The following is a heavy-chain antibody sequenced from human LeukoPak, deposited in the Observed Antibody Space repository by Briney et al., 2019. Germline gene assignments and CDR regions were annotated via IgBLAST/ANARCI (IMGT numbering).Heavy chain of an antibody. CDR3: AKVTVHLWSFDY. Sequence: GGSLRLSCAASGFTFSSYGMHWVRQAPGKGLEWVAVISYDGSNKYYADSVKGRFTISRDNSKNTLYLQMNSLRAEDTAVYYCAKVTVHLWSFDYWGQGTLVTVSS. V-gene: IGHV3-30*18. CDR1: GFTFSSYG. J-gene: IGHJ4*02. D-gene: IGHD5-18*01. CDR2: ISYDGSNK.